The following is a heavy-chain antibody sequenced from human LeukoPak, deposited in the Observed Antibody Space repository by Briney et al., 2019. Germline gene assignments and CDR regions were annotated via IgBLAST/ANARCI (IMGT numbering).Heavy chain of an antibody. Sequence: GGSLRLSCAASGLTVSSNYMSWVRQAPGKGLEWVSVIYGGGSTYYADSVKGRFTISRDNSKNTLFLQMNSLRAEDTAVYYCAAGSDFDYWGQGTLVTVSS. CDR3: AAGSDFDY. CDR2: IYGGGST. J-gene: IGHJ4*02. CDR1: GLTVSSNY. D-gene: IGHD3-10*01. V-gene: IGHV3-53*05.